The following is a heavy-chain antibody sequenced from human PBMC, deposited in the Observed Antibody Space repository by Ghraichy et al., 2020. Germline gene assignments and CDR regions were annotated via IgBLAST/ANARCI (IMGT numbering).Heavy chain of an antibody. CDR3: ARGVSTVTTFWFDP. CDR1: GYTFTSSD. J-gene: IGHJ5*02. V-gene: IGHV1-8*02. Sequence: ASVKVSCKASGYTFTSSDIDWVRQATGQGLEWMGWMNPINGNTGYAQKFQGRLTMTRDTSTNTAYMELSSLTSDDTAVYYCARGVSTVTTFWFDPWGQGTLGTVSS. D-gene: IGHD4-17*01. CDR2: MNPINGNT.